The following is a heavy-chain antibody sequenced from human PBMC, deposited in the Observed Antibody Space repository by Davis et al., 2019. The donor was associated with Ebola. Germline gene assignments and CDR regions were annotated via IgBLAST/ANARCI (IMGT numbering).Heavy chain of an antibody. J-gene: IGHJ3*02. V-gene: IGHV4-59*01. Sequence: SETLSLTCTVSGGSISSYYWSWIRQPPGKGLEWIGYIYYSGSTNYNPSLKRRVTISVDTSKNQFSLKLSSVTAADTAVYYCAREPNGDRNAFDIWGQGTMVTVSS. CDR1: GGSISSYY. CDR3: AREPNGDRNAFDI. CDR2: IYYSGST. D-gene: IGHD4-17*01.